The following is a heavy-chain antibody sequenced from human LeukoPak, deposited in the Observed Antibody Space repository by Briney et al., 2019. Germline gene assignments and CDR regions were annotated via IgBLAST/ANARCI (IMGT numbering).Heavy chain of an antibody. CDR1: GFTFSSYN. D-gene: IGHD3-22*01. J-gene: IGHJ6*03. Sequence: PGGSLRLSCAASGFTFSSYNMNWVRQAPGKGLKWVSYISSSGSTIYYADSVKGRFTISRDNAKNSLYLQMNSLRAEDTAVYYCARDRAPDYYDSSGYYYVHYYMDVWGKGTTVTVSS. CDR3: ARDRAPDYYDSSGYYYVHYYMDV. V-gene: IGHV3-48*01. CDR2: ISSSGSTI.